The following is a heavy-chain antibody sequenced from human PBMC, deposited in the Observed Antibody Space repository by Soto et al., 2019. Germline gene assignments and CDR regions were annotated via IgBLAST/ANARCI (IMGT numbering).Heavy chain of an antibody. V-gene: IGHV4-59*08. Sequence: SETLSLTCTVSDGSIRSYYWSWMRQPPGKGLEWIGYIYYTGSTSYNPSLKSRVTISVDTSKNQFSLKLTSVTAADTAMYYCARPKTIGAAAGKGWFDPWGQGTLVTVSS. CDR1: DGSIRSYY. D-gene: IGHD6-13*01. CDR2: IYYTGST. CDR3: ARPKTIGAAAGKGWFDP. J-gene: IGHJ5*02.